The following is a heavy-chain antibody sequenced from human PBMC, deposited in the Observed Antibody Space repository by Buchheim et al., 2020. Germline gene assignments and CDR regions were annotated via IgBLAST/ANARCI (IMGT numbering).Heavy chain of an antibody. D-gene: IGHD3-3*01. Sequence: EVQVVESGGGLVQPGGSLRLSCAASGFTFSSYWMHWVRHVPGKGLVWVSRINSDGTTTIYADSVKGRFTISRDNARHTLYLQMNSLRAEDTAVYYCTRVGSGYCMDVWGQGTT. V-gene: IGHV3-74*01. CDR3: TRVGSGYCMDV. CDR1: GFTFSSYW. J-gene: IGHJ6*02. CDR2: INSDGTTT.